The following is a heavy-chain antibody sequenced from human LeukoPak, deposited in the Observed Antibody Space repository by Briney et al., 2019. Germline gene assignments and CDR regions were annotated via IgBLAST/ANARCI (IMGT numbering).Heavy chain of an antibody. V-gene: IGHV1-69*05. CDR2: IIPIFGTA. CDR3: VIPRWEVTDSGPQYNWFDP. J-gene: IGHJ5*02. CDR1: GGTFSSYG. Sequence: GAXVKVSCKASGGTFSSYGISWVRQAPGQGLEWMGRIIPIFGTANYAQKLQGSVTITTDESTSTAYMELSSLRSEDTAVYYCVIPRWEVTDSGPQYNWFDPWGQGTLVTVSS. D-gene: IGHD1-26*01.